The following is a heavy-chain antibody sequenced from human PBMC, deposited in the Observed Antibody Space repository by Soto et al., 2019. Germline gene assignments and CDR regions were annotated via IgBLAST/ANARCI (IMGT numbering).Heavy chain of an antibody. D-gene: IGHD3-10*01. V-gene: IGHV5-51*01. J-gene: IGHJ6*02. Sequence: PGDSLKISCKGSGYSSTSYWIGWVRQIPGKGLEWMGIISPGDSDTRYSPSFQGHVTISADKSINTAYLQWSSLKASDTAMYYCATSKPPIGPFYYYYGTDVWGQGTTVTVS. CDR2: ISPGDSDT. CDR3: ATSKPPIGPFYYYYGTDV. CDR1: GYSSTSYW.